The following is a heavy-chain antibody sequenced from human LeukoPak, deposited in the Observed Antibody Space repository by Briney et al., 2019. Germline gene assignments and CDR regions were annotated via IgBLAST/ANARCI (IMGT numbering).Heavy chain of an antibody. V-gene: IGHV3-30*02. CDR1: GFTFSSYG. D-gene: IGHD4-17*01. Sequence: GGSLRLSCAASGFTFSSYGMHWVRQAPGKGLEWVAFIRYDGSNKYYADSVKGRFTISRDNAKNSLYLQMNSLRAEDTAVYYCARPNDYGDYEVGYWGQGTLVTVSS. CDR2: IRYDGSNK. CDR3: ARPNDYGDYEVGY. J-gene: IGHJ4*02.